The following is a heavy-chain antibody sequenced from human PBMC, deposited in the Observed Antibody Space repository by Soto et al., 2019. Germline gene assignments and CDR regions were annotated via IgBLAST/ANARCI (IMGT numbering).Heavy chain of an antibody. D-gene: IGHD3-10*01. Sequence: PGGSLRLSCAASGFTFSSYAMSWVRQAPGKGLEWVSAISGSGGSTYYADSVKGRFTISRDNSKNTLYLQMNSLSAEDTAVYYCAKGGSIRTGDTGDYFDYWGQGTLVTVSS. V-gene: IGHV3-23*01. J-gene: IGHJ4*02. CDR3: AKGGSIRTGDTGDYFDY. CDR2: ISGSGGST. CDR1: GFTFSSYA.